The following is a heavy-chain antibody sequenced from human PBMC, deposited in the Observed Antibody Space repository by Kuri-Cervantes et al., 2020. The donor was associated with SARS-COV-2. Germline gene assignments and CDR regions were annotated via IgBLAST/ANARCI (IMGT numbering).Heavy chain of an antibody. Sequence: GESLKISCAASGFTFSSYSMNWVRQAPGKGLEWVSSISSSSSYIYYADSVKGRFTISRDNAKNSLYLQMNSLRAEDTAVYYCARGGGELRALDYWGQGTLVTVSS. CDR1: GFTFSSYS. V-gene: IGHV3-21*01. CDR2: ISSSSSYI. J-gene: IGHJ4*02. D-gene: IGHD1-26*01. CDR3: ARGGGELRALDY.